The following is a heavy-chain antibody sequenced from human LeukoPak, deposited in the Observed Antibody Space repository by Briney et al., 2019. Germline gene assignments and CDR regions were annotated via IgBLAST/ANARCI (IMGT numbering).Heavy chain of an antibody. D-gene: IGHD6-6*01. Sequence: QPGRSLRLSCAASGFTFDSYALHWVRQAPGKGLEWLAIITYDGTNKYYADSVKGRFTISIDNSKDTLFLQMNSLRAEDTAVYYCARVEYSSSPHFDYWGQGTLVTVSS. CDR3: ARVEYSSSPHFDY. J-gene: IGHJ4*02. CDR2: ITYDGTNK. CDR1: GFTFDSYA. V-gene: IGHV3-30-3*01.